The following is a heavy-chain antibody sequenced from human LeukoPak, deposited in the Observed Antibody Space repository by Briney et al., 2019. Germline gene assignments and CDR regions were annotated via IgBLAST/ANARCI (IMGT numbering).Heavy chain of an antibody. CDR1: GYTFTSYD. CDR2: MNPNSGNT. D-gene: IGHD3-10*01. Sequence: ASVKVSCKASGYTFTSYDINWVRQATGQGVEWMGWMNPNSGNTGYAQKFQGRVTMTRNTSISTAYMELSSLRSEDTAVYYCARDSGLITMVRGVTEYYYYGMDVWGQGTTVTVSS. V-gene: IGHV1-8*01. J-gene: IGHJ6*02. CDR3: ARDSGLITMVRGVTEYYYYGMDV.